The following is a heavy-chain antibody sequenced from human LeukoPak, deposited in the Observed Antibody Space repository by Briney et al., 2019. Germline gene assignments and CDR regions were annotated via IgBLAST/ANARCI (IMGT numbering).Heavy chain of an antibody. D-gene: IGHD6-19*01. V-gene: IGHV4-34*01. Sequence: PSETLSLTCAVYGGSFSGYYWSWIRQPPGKGLEWIGEINHSGSTNYNPSLKSRVTISVDTSKNQFSLKLSSVTAADTAVYYCASALFGSGQKVLVARGQGTLVTVSS. CDR3: ASALFGSGQKVLVA. J-gene: IGHJ4*02. CDR2: INHSGST. CDR1: GGSFSGYY.